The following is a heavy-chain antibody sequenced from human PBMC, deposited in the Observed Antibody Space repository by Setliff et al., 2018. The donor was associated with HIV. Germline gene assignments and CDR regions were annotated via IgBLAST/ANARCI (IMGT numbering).Heavy chain of an antibody. CDR2: ISSSSNTI. CDR3: ARDMWNRRMFYFDS. D-gene: IGHD1-1*01. V-gene: IGHV3-48*01. CDR1: GFTFSSYS. J-gene: IGHJ4*02. Sequence: GGSLRLSCAASGFTFSSYSMNWVRQAPGKGLEWVSYISSSSNTIYYADSVKGRFTISRDNAKNSLYLQMNSLRVEDTAVYYCARDMWNRRMFYFDSWGQGTLVTVSS.